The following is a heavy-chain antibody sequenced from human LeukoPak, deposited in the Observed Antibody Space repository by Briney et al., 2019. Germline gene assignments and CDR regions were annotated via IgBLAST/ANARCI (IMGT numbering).Heavy chain of an antibody. CDR2: MNPNSGNT. V-gene: IGHV1-8*01. CDR3: VIGPSHCYYCGRDV. CDR1: GYTFTRYD. J-gene: IGHJ6*02. D-gene: IGHD2-21*01. Sequence: ASVKVSCKSSGYTFTRYDFHWVRQPTGQGRAWMGWMNPNSGNTGYAQTFRDRLTMNRNTPIRKAYMALNSLTSEDAPGYFFVIGPSHCYYCGRDVGGQGTTATVSS.